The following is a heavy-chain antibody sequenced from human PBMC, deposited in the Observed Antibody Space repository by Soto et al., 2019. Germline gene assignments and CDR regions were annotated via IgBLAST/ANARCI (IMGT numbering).Heavy chain of an antibody. CDR2: IYYSGST. V-gene: IGHV4-30-4*01. CDR1: GGCISRGDYY. D-gene: IGHD5-18*01. Sequence: SETLSLTCTVSGGCISRGDYYRRWIRQPPGKGLEWIGYIYYSGSTYYNPSLKSRVTISVDTSKNQFSLKLSSVTAADTAVYYCASLDTARIQIAGYWGQGIQVTVSS. J-gene: IGHJ4*02. CDR3: ASLDTARIQIAGY.